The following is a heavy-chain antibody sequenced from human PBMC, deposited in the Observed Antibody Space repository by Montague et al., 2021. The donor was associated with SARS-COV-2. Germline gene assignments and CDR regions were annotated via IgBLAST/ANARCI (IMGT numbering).Heavy chain of an antibody. CDR1: GFSISSGFY. CDR3: ARRGYTGSDYFDY. Sequence: SETLSLTCSVSGFSISSGFYWAWIRQSPGKGPEWIGTVYHSGYTXYNPSLKGRVTVSIDTSKNQFSLTVTPVTAADTAVYFCARRGYTGSDYFDYWGQGTLVTVSS. J-gene: IGHJ4*02. D-gene: IGHD5-12*01. V-gene: IGHV4-38-2*01. CDR2: VYHSGYT.